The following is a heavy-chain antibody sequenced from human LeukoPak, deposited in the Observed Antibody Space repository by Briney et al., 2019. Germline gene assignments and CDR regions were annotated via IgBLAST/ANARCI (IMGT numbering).Heavy chain of an antibody. CDR1: RFTFSSYA. J-gene: IGHJ4*02. CDR3: AKDLWGFVEVAAILDY. Sequence: GGSLRLACAASRFTFSSYAMSWVRQAPGKGLEWVSGISGSGGSTDYADSVKGRFTISRDNSKNTLYLQMDSLRAEDTAVYYCAKDLWGFVEVAAILDYWGQGTLVTVSS. CDR2: ISGSGGST. D-gene: IGHD2-15*01. V-gene: IGHV3-23*01.